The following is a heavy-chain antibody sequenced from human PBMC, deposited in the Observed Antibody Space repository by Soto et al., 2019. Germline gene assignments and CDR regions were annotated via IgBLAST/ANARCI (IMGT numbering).Heavy chain of an antibody. D-gene: IGHD2-15*01. V-gene: IGHV4-38-2*01. CDR1: GFFISSGNY. Sequence: SETLSLTCAVSGFFISSGNYWGWIRKPPGKGLEWIGSIFHGGNTYYNPSLKSRVTISVDMSKNQFSLKLNSVTAADTAVYYCARARWYDAFDVWGEGTVVTVSS. CDR3: ARARWYDAFDV. J-gene: IGHJ3*01. CDR2: IFHGGNT.